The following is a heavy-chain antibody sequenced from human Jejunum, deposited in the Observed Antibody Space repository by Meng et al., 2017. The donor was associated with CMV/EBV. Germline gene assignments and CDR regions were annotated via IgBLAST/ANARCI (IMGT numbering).Heavy chain of an antibody. V-gene: IGHV4-4*07. J-gene: IGHJ4*02. D-gene: IGHD6-13*01. CDR2: VYMSGST. Sequence: QGHLQESGPGLVKPSETLSLTCTVSGGSISGYYWNWIRQPAGKGLEWIGRVYMSGSTNYNPSLRSRVAMSVDTSKTQFSLRLTSVTAADTAVYYCARDRMAAPGTFEYWGQGTLVTASS. CDR3: ARDRMAAPGTFEY. CDR1: GGSISGYY.